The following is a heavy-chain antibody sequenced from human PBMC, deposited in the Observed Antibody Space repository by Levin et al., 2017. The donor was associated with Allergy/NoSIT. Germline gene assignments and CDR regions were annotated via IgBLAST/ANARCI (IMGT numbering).Heavy chain of an antibody. V-gene: IGHV5-51*01. CDR2: IYPGNSDT. D-gene: IGHD5-18*01. CDR1: GYSFGAYW. Sequence: GESLKISCQGSGYSFGAYWIAWVRQRPGKGLEWMGIIYPGNSDTRYSPSFQGQVTHSADESIRTAYMQWSRLKSSDTAMYYCARGFSYDWHFDVWGRGTLVSVSS. J-gene: IGHJ2*01. CDR3: ARGFSYDWHFDV.